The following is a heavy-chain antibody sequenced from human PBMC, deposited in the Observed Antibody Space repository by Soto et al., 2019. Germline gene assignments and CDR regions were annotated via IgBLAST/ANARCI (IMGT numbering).Heavy chain of an antibody. CDR3: ARGQGYQQLVSLGDY. Sequence: ASVKVSCKASGYTFTSYGISWVRQAPGQGLEWMGWISAYNGNTNYAQKLQGRVTMTTDTSTSTAYMELRSLRSDDTAVYYCARGQGYQQLVSLGDYWGQGTLVTVPS. V-gene: IGHV1-18*04. CDR1: GYTFTSYG. D-gene: IGHD6-13*01. J-gene: IGHJ4*02. CDR2: ISAYNGNT.